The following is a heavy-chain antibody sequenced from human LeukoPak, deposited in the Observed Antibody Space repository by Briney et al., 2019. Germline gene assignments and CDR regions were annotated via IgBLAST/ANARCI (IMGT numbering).Heavy chain of an antibody. Sequence: PGGSLRLSCAASGFTFSSYEMNWVRQAPGKGLEWVSYISSSGSTIYYADSVKGRFTISRDNAKNSLYLQMNSLRAEDTAVYYCASGRFRRSHFDYWGQGTLVTVSS. V-gene: IGHV3-48*03. CDR3: ASGRFRRSHFDY. CDR1: GFTFSSYE. D-gene: IGHD3-10*01. CDR2: ISSSGSTI. J-gene: IGHJ4*02.